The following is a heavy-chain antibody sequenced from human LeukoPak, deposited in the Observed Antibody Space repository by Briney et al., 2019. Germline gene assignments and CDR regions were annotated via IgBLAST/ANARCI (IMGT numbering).Heavy chain of an antibody. CDR3: ATQASARRVQRRGAFDI. CDR2: IDPSDSYT. Sequence: GESLKISCKGSGYSFTSYWISWVRQMPGKGLEWMGRIDPSDSYTNYSPSFQGHVTISADKSISTAYLQWSSLKASDTALYYCATQASARRVQRRGAFDIWGQGTMVTVSS. J-gene: IGHJ3*02. V-gene: IGHV5-10-1*01. D-gene: IGHD2-2*01. CDR1: GYSFTSYW.